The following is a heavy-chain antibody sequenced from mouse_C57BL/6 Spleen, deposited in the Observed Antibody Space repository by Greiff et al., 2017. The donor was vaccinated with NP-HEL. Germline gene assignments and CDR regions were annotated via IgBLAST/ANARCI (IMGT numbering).Heavy chain of an antibody. D-gene: IGHD3-1*01. J-gene: IGHJ2*01. CDR1: GYAFSSYW. CDR2: IYPGDGDT. V-gene: IGHV1-80*01. Sequence: QVQLQQSGAELVKPGASVKISCKASGYAFSSYWMNWVKQRPGKGLEWIGQIYPGDGDTNYNRKLKGKATLTADKSSSTAYMQLSSLTSEDSAVYFCAREGLRLDFDYWGQGTTLTVSS. CDR3: AREGLRLDFDY.